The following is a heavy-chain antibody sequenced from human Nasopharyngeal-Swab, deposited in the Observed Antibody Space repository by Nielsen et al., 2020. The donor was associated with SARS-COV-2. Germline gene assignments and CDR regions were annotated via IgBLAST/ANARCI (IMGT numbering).Heavy chain of an antibody. V-gene: IGHV3-7*03. CDR2: IKQDGREK. CDR3: ATGSSSGWFFDY. D-gene: IGHD6-19*01. CDR1: GFTFSSYW. Sequence: GGSLRLSCAASGFTFSSYWMSWVRQAPGKGLEWVANIKQDGREKYYVDSVKGRFTISRDNAKNSLFLQMNSLRAEDTAVYYCATGSSSGWFFDYWGQGTLVTVSS. J-gene: IGHJ4*02.